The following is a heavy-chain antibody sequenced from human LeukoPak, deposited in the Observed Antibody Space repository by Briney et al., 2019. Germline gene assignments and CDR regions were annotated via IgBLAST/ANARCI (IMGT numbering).Heavy chain of an antibody. Sequence: GGSLRLSCAASVFTFNSYGMHWVRQAPGKGLEWVAFIRYDGSKSYFADFVKGRFALSGDNSKNTLYLQMSSLRPEDTAVYFCAKDGGSGSYFAFDIWGQGTMVTVSS. CDR3: AKDGGSGSYFAFDI. V-gene: IGHV3-30*02. J-gene: IGHJ3*02. CDR1: VFTFNSYG. D-gene: IGHD1-26*01. CDR2: IRYDGSKS.